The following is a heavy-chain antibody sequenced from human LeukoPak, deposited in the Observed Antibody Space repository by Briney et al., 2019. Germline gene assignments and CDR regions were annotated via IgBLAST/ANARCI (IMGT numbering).Heavy chain of an antibody. Sequence: PSETLSLTCTVSGGSISSYYWSWIRQPAGEGLEWIGRIYSSGSTNYNPSLKSRVTISVDTSKNQFSLKLSSVTAADTAVYYCARRDSNYGWFDPWGQGTLVTVSS. CDR3: ARRDSNYGWFDP. CDR1: GGSISSYY. J-gene: IGHJ5*02. CDR2: IYSSGST. D-gene: IGHD4-11*01. V-gene: IGHV4-4*07.